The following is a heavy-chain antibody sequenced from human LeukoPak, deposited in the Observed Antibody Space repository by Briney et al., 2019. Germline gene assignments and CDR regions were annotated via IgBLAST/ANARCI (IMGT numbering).Heavy chain of an antibody. CDR3: ARDTPPSYYHYMDV. CDR2: ISGGDSTI. J-gene: IGHJ6*03. CDR1: GFTFSSYE. V-gene: IGHV3-48*03. Sequence: GSLRLSCAASGFTFSSYEMNWVRQAPGKGLEWVSYISGGDSTIYYADSVKGRFTISRDNAKNSLYLQMNSLRAEDTAVYYCARDTPPSYYHYMDVWGKGTTVTVSS.